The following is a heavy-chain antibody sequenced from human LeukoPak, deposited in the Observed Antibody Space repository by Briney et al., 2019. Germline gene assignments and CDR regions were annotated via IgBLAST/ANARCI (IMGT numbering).Heavy chain of an antibody. CDR2: IRYDGSNE. D-gene: IGHD6-19*01. V-gene: IGHV3-30*02. J-gene: IGHJ4*02. Sequence: PGGSLRLSCAASGFTFSSYGMHWVRQAPGKGLEWVAFIRYDGSNEYYADSVKGRFTISRDNSKNTLYLQMNSLRAEDTAVYYCASRHSTGWYLFYYWGQGTLVTVSS. CDR1: GFTFSSYG. CDR3: ASRHSTGWYLFYY.